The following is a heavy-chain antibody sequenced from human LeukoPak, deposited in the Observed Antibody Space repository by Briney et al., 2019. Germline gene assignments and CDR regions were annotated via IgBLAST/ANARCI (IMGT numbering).Heavy chain of an antibody. Sequence: GPSLRPSCAASGITLSNYATSWVRQAPGKGLEWVSAVSGRDDSTYYADSVKGRFTISRDNSKNTLYLQMNSLRAEDTAVYYCAKWGDYDILTGYYDSDYWGQGTLVTVSS. CDR3: AKWGDYDILTGYYDSDY. V-gene: IGHV3-23*01. CDR1: GITLSNYA. CDR2: VSGRDDST. J-gene: IGHJ4*02. D-gene: IGHD3-9*01.